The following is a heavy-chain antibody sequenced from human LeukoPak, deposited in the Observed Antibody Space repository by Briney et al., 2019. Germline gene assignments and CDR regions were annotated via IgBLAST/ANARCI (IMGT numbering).Heavy chain of an antibody. Sequence: GGSLRLSCAASGFSFTAYGMNWVRQAPGRGLEWISYIGPGGDIYYADSVTGRFTVSRDTAKNSLYLQMNGLRVEDTAVYYCARRFDSWGQGTLVTVSS. V-gene: IGHV3-48*01. CDR1: GFSFTAYG. J-gene: IGHJ4*02. CDR3: ARRFDS. CDR2: IGPGGDI.